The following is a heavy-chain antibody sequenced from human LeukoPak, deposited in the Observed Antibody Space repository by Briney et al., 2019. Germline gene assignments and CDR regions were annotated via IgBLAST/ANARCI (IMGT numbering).Heavy chain of an antibody. V-gene: IGHV3-20*04. J-gene: IGHJ3*02. Sequence: GSLRLSCAASGFTFEDYGMSWVRQAPGKGLEWVSGINWNGGSTGYADSVKGRFTISRDNAKNSLYLQMNSLRAEDTALYYCARQTHYYDSRGGAFDIWGQGIMVTVSS. D-gene: IGHD3-22*01. CDR1: GFTFEDYG. CDR2: INWNGGST. CDR3: ARQTHYYDSRGGAFDI.